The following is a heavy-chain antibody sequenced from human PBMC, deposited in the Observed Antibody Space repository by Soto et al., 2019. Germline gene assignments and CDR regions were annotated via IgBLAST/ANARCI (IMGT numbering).Heavy chain of an antibody. V-gene: IGHV1-69*12. Sequence: QVQLVQSGAEVKKPGSSVKVSCKASGGTFSSYAISWVRQAPGQGLEWMGGIIPIFGTANYAQKFQGRVKITAAESTSTAYMELSSLRSEDTAVYYCARGVEWEMATINGSYWGQGTLVTVSS. J-gene: IGHJ4*02. CDR3: ARGVEWEMATINGSY. CDR2: IIPIFGTA. CDR1: GGTFSSYA. D-gene: IGHD5-12*01.